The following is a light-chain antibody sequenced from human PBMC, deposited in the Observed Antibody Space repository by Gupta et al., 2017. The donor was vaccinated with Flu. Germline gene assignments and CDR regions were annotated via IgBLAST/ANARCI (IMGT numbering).Light chain of an antibody. CDR3: QSYDKSLSGWV. V-gene: IGLV1-40*01. Sequence: QSVLTQPPSVSGAPGQRITISCTGSSSNIGAHYDVHWYQHLPGTAPKLLISGDNNRPSGVPDRFSGSKSGTSASLAITGLQAEDEADYYCQSYDKSLSGWVFGGGTKLTVL. CDR1: SSNIGAHYD. CDR2: GDN. J-gene: IGLJ3*02.